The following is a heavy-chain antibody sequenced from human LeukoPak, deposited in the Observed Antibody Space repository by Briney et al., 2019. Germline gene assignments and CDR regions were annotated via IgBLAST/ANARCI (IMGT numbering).Heavy chain of an antibody. D-gene: IGHD6-19*01. CDR1: GFTFSSYS. J-gene: IGHJ6*03. V-gene: IGHV3-21*01. CDR3: ARIGWSGLDYYYYMDV. Sequence: PGGSLRLSCAASGFTFSSYSMNWVRQAPGKGLEWVSSISSSSSYIYYADSVKGRFTISRDNAKNSLYLQMNSLRAEDTAVYYCARIGWSGLDYYYYMDVWGKGTTVTVSS. CDR2: ISSSSSYI.